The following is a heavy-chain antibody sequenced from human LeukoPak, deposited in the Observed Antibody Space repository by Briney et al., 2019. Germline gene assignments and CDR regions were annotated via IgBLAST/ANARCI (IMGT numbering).Heavy chain of an antibody. CDR2: ISGSGGST. Sequence: GGSLRLSCAASGFTFSSYAMSWVRQAPGKGLEWVSAISGSGGSTYYADPVKGRFTISRDNSKNTLYLQMNSLRAEDTAVYYCAREYYDSSGYYYLDYWGQGTLVTVSS. CDR1: GFTFSSYA. D-gene: IGHD3-22*01. V-gene: IGHV3-23*01. CDR3: AREYYDSSGYYYLDY. J-gene: IGHJ4*02.